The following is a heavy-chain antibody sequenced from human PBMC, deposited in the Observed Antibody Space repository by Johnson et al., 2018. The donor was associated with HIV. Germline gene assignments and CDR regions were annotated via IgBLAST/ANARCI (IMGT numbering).Heavy chain of an antibody. CDR3: ARDPGSITLIRGDAFDI. J-gene: IGHJ3*02. CDR2: ISYDGSNK. V-gene: IGHV3-30-3*01. Sequence: QVQLVESGGSVVQPGRSLRLSCAASRFTFSGYAINWVRQAPGKGLAWVAVISYDGSNKYYADSVKGRFTISRDNSKNTLYLQMNSLRPEDTAVYYCARDPGSITLIRGDAFDIWGQGTVVIVSS. CDR1: RFTFSGYA. D-gene: IGHD3-10*01.